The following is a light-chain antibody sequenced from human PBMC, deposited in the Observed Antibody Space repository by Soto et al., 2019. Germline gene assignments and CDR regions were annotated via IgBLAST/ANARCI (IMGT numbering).Light chain of an antibody. CDR2: DAS. CDR1: QDIKSN. V-gene: IGKV1-33*01. CDR3: QQYYYLPYT. Sequence: DIQMTQSPSSLSASVGARVTITCQASQDIKSNMNWLQQKPGEAPQLLIYDASKLETGVPSRFSGSGSGTAFTFTITSLQPEDVATYFCQQYYYLPYTFGQGTKLEIK. J-gene: IGKJ2*01.